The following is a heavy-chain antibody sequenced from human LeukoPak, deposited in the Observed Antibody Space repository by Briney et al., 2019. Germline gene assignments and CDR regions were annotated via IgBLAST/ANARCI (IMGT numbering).Heavy chain of an antibody. CDR2: INTDGSST. Sequence: PGGSLRLSCAASGFTFSSYWMYWVRQAPGKGLVWVSRINTDGSSTSYADSVKGRFTISRDNAKNTLYLQMNSLRAEDTAAYYCARGYSSGYYFFDYWGQGTLVTVSS. CDR1: GFTFSSYW. D-gene: IGHD3-22*01. J-gene: IGHJ4*02. CDR3: ARGYSSGYYFFDY. V-gene: IGHV3-74*01.